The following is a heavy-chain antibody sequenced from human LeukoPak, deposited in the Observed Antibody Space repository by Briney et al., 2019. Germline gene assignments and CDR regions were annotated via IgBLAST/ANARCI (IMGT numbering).Heavy chain of an antibody. CDR1: GFTFSSYS. CDR3: ARGVANYDFWSGYSTSFDY. Sequence: GGSLRLSCAASGFTFSSYSMNWVRQAPGKGLEWVSSISSSSSYIYYADSVKGRFTISRDNAKNSLYLQMNSLRAEDTAVYYCARGVANYDFWSGYSTSFDYWGQGTLVTVSS. D-gene: IGHD3-3*01. J-gene: IGHJ4*02. V-gene: IGHV3-21*01. CDR2: ISSSSSYI.